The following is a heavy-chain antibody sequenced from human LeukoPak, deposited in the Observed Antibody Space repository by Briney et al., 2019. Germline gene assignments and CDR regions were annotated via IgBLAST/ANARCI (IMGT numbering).Heavy chain of an antibody. J-gene: IGHJ4*02. Sequence: GGSLSLSCAASGFTFSSYTMNWVRQGPGKGLEWVSSISTSSSYIHYADSVKGRFTISRDNAKNSLFLQMNSLRAEDTAVYYCARGIATAGHFAFDYWGQGTLVTVSS. CDR1: GFTFSSYT. D-gene: IGHD6-13*01. CDR2: ISTSSSYI. V-gene: IGHV3-21*01. CDR3: ARGIATAGHFAFDY.